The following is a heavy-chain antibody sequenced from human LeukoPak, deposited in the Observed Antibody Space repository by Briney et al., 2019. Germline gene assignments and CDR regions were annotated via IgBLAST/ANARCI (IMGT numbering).Heavy chain of an antibody. J-gene: IGHJ6*03. D-gene: IGHD1-7*01. V-gene: IGHV1-18*01. CDR2: VSGYNGNT. CDR3: ARALGSGTHYYYYYMDV. Sequence: ASVKVSCKASGYTFPNYGVSWVRQAPGQGLEWMGWVSGYNGNTNFAKNVQGRVTMTTDTSTGTAYMELRSLISDDTAVYYCARALGSGTHYYYYYMDVWGKGTTVTVSS. CDR1: GYTFPNYG.